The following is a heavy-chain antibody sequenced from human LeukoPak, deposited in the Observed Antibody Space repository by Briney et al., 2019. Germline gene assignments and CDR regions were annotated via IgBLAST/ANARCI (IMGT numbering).Heavy chain of an antibody. D-gene: IGHD3-3*01. CDR2: INPSGGST. CDR3: ARDGPLQYYDFWSGYYTGMISPHSDDQKGFDP. V-gene: IGHV1-46*01. CDR1: GYTFTSYY. J-gene: IGHJ5*02. Sequence: GASVKVSCKASGYTFTSYYMHWVRQAPGQGLEWMGIINPSGGSTSYAQKFQGRVTMTTDTSTSTAYMELRSLRSDDTAVYYCARDGPLQYYDFWSGYYTGMISPHSDDQKGFDPWGQGTLVTVSS.